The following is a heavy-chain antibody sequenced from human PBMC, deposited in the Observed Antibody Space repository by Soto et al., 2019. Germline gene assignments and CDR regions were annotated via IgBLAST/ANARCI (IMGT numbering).Heavy chain of an antibody. V-gene: IGHV1-8*01. D-gene: IGHD7-27*01. CDR3: TRNRRETGDFDF. CDR1: GYTFTTYD. Sequence: QVQLVQSGAEVRKPGASVKVSCKASGYTFTTYDINWLRQARGQGLQWMGWMNPDSGTTGYAQTFQGRVTSTSDASMNTAYMELGRLTYDDTAVDYCTRNRRETGDFDFWGQGTLVTVSS. CDR2: MNPDSGTT. J-gene: IGHJ4*02.